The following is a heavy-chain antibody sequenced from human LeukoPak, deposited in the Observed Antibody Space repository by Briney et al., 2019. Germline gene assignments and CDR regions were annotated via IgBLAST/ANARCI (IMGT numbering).Heavy chain of an antibody. Sequence: PSETLSLTCAVYGGSFSGYYWSWIRQPPGKGLEWIGEINHSGSTNYNPSLKSRVTISADTSKNQFSLKLSSVTAADTAVYYCARSLRGYSGYAFYYYGMDVWGQGTTVTVSS. CDR1: GGSFSGYY. CDR2: INHSGST. V-gene: IGHV4-34*01. CDR3: ARSLRGYSGYAFYYYGMDV. D-gene: IGHD5-12*01. J-gene: IGHJ6*02.